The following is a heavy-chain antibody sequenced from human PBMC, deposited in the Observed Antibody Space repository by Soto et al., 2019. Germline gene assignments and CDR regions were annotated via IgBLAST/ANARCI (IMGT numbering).Heavy chain of an antibody. J-gene: IGHJ4*02. V-gene: IGHV4-59*08. CDR2: IYYPGNT. D-gene: IGHD6-19*01. Sequence: QVQLQESGPGLVKPSETLSLTCIVSGASITSHYWSWGRQCPGKGMECIGYIYYPGNTIYNPTLESRVTMSLDASKNQFSLKLSYVYAADTAVYYCARLPAVGTHPPFDYWGQGVLVTVSS. CDR3: ARLPAVGTHPPFDY. CDR1: GASITSHY.